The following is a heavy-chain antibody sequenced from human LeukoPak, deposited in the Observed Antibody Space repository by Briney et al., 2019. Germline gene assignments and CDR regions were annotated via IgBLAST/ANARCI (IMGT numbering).Heavy chain of an antibody. CDR3: ARWGWPGQVTGPFDY. Sequence: PGETLCLTCTVSGGSISSYYWSWIRQPAGKGLEWIGRIYTNGATNYNPSLKSRVAISVDKSKNQFSLKLSSVTAADTAVYYCARWGWPGQVTGPFDYWGQGTLVSASS. D-gene: IGHD5-24*01. CDR2: IYTNGAT. CDR1: GGSISSYY. J-gene: IGHJ4*02. V-gene: IGHV4-4*07.